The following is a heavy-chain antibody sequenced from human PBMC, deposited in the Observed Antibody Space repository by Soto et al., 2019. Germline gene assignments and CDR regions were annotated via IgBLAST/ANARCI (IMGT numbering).Heavy chain of an antibody. CDR2: IRSKANSYAT. CDR1: GFTFSGSA. CDR3: TRQVGYEASFDI. J-gene: IGHJ3*02. V-gene: IGHV3-73*02. D-gene: IGHD5-12*01. Sequence: EVQLVESGGGLVQPGGSLKLSCAASGFTFSGSAMHWVRQASGKGLEWVGRIRSKANSYATAYAASVKGRFTISRDDSKNTAYLQVNSLKTEDTAVYYCTRQVGYEASFDIWGQGTMVTVSS.